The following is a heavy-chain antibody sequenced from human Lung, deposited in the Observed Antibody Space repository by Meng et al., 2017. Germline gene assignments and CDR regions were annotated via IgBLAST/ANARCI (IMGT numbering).Heavy chain of an antibody. CDR2: LGAHDGDR. CDR3: ARGTPGRSYSDF. V-gene: IGHV1-18*04. CDR1: DYTFTGYG. D-gene: IGHD3-10*01. Sequence: QGHPVQAGAEGKKPGGSGKGSCKSSDYTFTGYGVSWVRQAPGQGLEWMAWLGAHDGDRSHAPRFQGRVTVTADRLTATSFMELRNLRYDDTAVYYCARGTPGRSYSDFWGQGTLVTVSS. J-gene: IGHJ4*02.